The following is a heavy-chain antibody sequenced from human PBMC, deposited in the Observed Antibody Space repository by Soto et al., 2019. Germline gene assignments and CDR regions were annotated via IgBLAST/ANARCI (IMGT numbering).Heavy chain of an antibody. CDR3: ARGGIRVLRYFDWLPFDY. D-gene: IGHD3-9*01. J-gene: IGHJ4*02. CDR1: GSSISSSSYY. Sequence: KTSETLSLTCTVSGSSISSSSYYWGWIRQPPGKGLEWIGSIYYSGSTYYNPSLKSRVTISVDTSKNQFSLKLSSVTAADTAVYYCARGGIRVLRYFDWLPFDYWGQGTLVTVSS. V-gene: IGHV4-39*01. CDR2: IYYSGST.